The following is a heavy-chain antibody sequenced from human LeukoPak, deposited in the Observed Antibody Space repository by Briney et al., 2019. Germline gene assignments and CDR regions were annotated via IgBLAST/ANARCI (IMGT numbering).Heavy chain of an antibody. J-gene: IGHJ4*02. CDR3: AKASPYYDVLTGYYYYFDY. Sequence: GGSLRLSCAASGFTSTSNAMSWVRQAPGKGLEWVSAISGSADSTYYADSVKGRFTISRDNSRNMVYLQMNSLRAEDTAVYYCAKASPYYDVLTGYYYYFDYWGQGTLVTVSS. CDR2: ISGSADST. CDR1: GFTSTSNA. D-gene: IGHD3-9*01. V-gene: IGHV3-23*01.